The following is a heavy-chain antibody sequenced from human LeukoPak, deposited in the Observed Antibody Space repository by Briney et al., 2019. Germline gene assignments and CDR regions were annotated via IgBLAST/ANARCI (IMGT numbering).Heavy chain of an antibody. Sequence: SETLSLTCSVSGDSVCRSDSYWDWIRQPPGKGLEWIGTIYYSGRTYYSPSLKSRVTMSVDPSNNQFSLTLRSVTAADTAVYYCARRRYYDGSGYLEWGQGTLLSVSS. CDR2: IYYSGRT. CDR3: ARRRYYDGSGYLE. J-gene: IGHJ1*01. V-gene: IGHV4-39*01. D-gene: IGHD3-22*01. CDR1: GDSVCRSDSY.